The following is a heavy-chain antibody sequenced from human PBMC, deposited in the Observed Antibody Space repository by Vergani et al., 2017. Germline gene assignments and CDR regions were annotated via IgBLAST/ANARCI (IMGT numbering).Heavy chain of an antibody. CDR3: ARVSGYEGSEFDP. CDR1: GGTFSSYA. Sequence: QVQLVQSGAEVKKPGSSVKVSCKASGGTFSSYAISWVRQAPGQGLEWMGRIIPTLGIANYAQKFQGRVTITADKSTSTAYMELSSLRSEDTAVYYCARVSGYEGSEFDPWGQGTLVTVSS. J-gene: IGHJ5*02. V-gene: IGHV1-69*04. CDR2: IIPTLGIA. D-gene: IGHD5-12*01.